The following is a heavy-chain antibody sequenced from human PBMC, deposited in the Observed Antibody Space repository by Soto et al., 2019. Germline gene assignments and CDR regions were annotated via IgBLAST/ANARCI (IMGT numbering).Heavy chain of an antibody. V-gene: IGHV1-2*02. D-gene: IGHD1-26*01. CDR1: GYTFTGHY. J-gene: IGHJ4*02. CDR3: GRGRSGQIVVFY. CDR2: IGPESGAT. Sequence: ASVKVSCKASGYTFTGHYIHWVRQAPEQGPEWMGEIGPESGATRYAEKFQGRVTMTLDTSITTVYMELKNLSPDDTAVYYCGRGRSGQIVVFYWRQGTPVTVSS.